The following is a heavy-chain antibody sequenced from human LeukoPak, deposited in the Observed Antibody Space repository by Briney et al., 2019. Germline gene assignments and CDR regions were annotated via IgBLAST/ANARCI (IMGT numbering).Heavy chain of an antibody. J-gene: IGHJ6*02. D-gene: IGHD3-22*01. Sequence: SQTLSLTCAISGDSLSSNSAAWNWIRQSPSRGLEWLGRTYYRSKWYNDYAVSVKSRITINPDTSKNQFSLQLNSVTPEDTAVYYCARDPRYDSSGYYYFHYYYGMDVWGQGTTVTVSS. CDR3: ARDPRYDSSGYYYFHYYYGMDV. CDR1: GDSLSSNSAA. CDR2: TYYRSKWYN. V-gene: IGHV6-1*01.